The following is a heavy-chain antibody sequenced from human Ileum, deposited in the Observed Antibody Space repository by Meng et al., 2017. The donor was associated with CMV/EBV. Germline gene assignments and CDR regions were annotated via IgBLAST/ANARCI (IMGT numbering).Heavy chain of an antibody. Sequence: SGFTFSSYCMHWVRQAPGKGLEWVAFIRYDGSNKYYADSVKGRFTISRDNSKNTLYLQMNSLRAEDTAVYYCAKDDYGGNSDWFDPWGQGTLVTVSS. V-gene: IGHV3-30*02. D-gene: IGHD4-23*01. CDR2: IRYDGSNK. CDR3: AKDDYGGNSDWFDP. J-gene: IGHJ5*02. CDR1: GFTFSSYC.